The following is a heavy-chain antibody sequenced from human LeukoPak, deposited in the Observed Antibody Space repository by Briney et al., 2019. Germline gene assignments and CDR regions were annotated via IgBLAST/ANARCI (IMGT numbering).Heavy chain of an antibody. D-gene: IGHD3-22*01. CDR2: IYPGDSDT. Sequence: GESLKISCKGPGYSFTSYWIGWVRQMPGKGLEWMGIIYPGDSDTRYSPSFQGQVTISADKSISTVYLQWSSLKASDTAMYYCARRYDSTLFDPWGQGTLVTVSS. CDR3: ARRYDSTLFDP. CDR1: GYSFTSYW. J-gene: IGHJ5*02. V-gene: IGHV5-51*01.